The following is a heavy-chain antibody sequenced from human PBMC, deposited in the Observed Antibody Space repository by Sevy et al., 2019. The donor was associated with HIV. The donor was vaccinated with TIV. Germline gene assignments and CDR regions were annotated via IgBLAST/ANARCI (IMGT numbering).Heavy chain of an antibody. V-gene: IGHV3-64D*06. CDR3: VKLSVDTAMGGDTFDY. CDR1: GFTFSSYA. Sequence: GGSLRLSCSASGFTFSSYAMHWVRQAPGKGLEYVSAISSNGGSTYYADSVKGRFTISRDNSKNTLYLQMSSLRAEDTAVYYCVKLSVDTAMGGDTFDYWGQGTLVTVSS. CDR2: ISSNGGST. D-gene: IGHD5-18*01. J-gene: IGHJ4*02.